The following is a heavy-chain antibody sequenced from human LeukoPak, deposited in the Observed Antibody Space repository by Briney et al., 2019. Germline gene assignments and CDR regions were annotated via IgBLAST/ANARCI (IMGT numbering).Heavy chain of an antibody. J-gene: IGHJ2*01. CDR1: NYTFTSYG. CDR2: ISTFNGNG. D-gene: IGHD2-21*02. Sequence: GASVKVSCKASNYTFTSYGISWVRQAPGQGLEWMGWISTFNGNGNYVQKCQGRVTMTTDTSTSTAYMELRSLTSDDTAVYYCARTVTALDWYFDLWGRGTLVTVSS. V-gene: IGHV1-18*01. CDR3: ARTVTALDWYFDL.